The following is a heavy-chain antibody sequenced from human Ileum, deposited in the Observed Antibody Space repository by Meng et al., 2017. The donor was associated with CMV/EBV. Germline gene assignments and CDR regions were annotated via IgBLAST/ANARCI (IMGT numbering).Heavy chain of an antibody. J-gene: IGHJ4*02. CDR3: AKDRDGRYNFGNGYFDY. CDR1: GFTFNGYS. V-gene: IGHV3-21*04. CDR2: INGGGGYI. D-gene: IGHD5-18*01. Sequence: GGSLRLSCAASGFTFNGYSMNWVRQAPGRGLEWVSSINGGGGYIFYADSVKGRFTISRDNAKNSLYLQLSALRAEDTAVYYCAKDRDGRYNFGNGYFDYWGQGVLVTVSS.